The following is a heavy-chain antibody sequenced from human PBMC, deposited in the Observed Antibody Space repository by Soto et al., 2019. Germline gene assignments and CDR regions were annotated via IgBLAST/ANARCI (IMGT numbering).Heavy chain of an antibody. Sequence: GGSLRLSCVASAFTFNNFPMHWVRQAPGKGLQWLASSTTTSTYKYYADSVKGRFSISRDNAKNSFYLELTNLRSEDTAVYYCAPVKCSYTSCNHGMDVWGQGTTVTVSS. CDR1: AFTFNNFP. D-gene: IGHD2-2*01. CDR3: APVKCSYTSCNHGMDV. J-gene: IGHJ6*02. CDR2: STTTSTYK. V-gene: IGHV3-21*01.